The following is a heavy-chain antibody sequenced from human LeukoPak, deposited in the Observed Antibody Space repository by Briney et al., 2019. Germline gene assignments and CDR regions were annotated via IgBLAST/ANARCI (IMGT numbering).Heavy chain of an antibody. CDR2: ISGSSSYI. CDR3: ARDLEEYCSGGSCSLFDY. J-gene: IGHJ4*02. Sequence: GGSLRLSCAASGFTFSNYAMNWVRQAPGKGLEWVSSISGSSSYIYYADSVKGRFTISRHNAKNSLYLQMNSLRAEDTAVYYCARDLEEYCSGGSCSLFDYWGQGTLVTVSS. D-gene: IGHD2-15*01. V-gene: IGHV3-21*01. CDR1: GFTFSNYA.